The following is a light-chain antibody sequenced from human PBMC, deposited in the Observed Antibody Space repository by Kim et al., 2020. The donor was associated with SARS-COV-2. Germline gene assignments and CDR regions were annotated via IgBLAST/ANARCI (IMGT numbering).Light chain of an antibody. CDR1: QSVDSY. CDR2: DAS. V-gene: IGKV3-11*01. J-gene: IGKJ1*01. CDR3: QHRYNWPPT. Sequence: LSPGERATLSCRASQSVDSYVAWYQQKPGQAPRLLIYDASNRATGSPARFSGSGSGTDFTLTVRSLEPEDFAVYYCQHRYNWPPTFGQGTKVDIK.